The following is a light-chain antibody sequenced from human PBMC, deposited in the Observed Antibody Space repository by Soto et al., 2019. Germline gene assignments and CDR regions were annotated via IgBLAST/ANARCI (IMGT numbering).Light chain of an antibody. CDR2: DAS. CDR3: QQRSNWIT. V-gene: IGKV3-11*01. Sequence: EIMLSQSAATLSLNQGERATLSCRASLSISTHLAWYQQKPGQAPRLLIYDASNRATGIPARFSGSGSGTDFTLTISSLEPEDFAVYYCQQRSNWITFGQRTRPEI. J-gene: IGKJ5*01. CDR1: LSISTH.